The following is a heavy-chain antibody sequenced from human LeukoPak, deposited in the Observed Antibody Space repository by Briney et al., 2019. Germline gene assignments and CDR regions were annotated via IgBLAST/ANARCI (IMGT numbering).Heavy chain of an antibody. Sequence: GGSLRLSCAASGFTFTNYAMTWVGQAPGKGLEGVSGISVSGGSTYYADSVKGRFTISRHTSKNTRYRQMNSLRAEDTAVYYCARDTYGDGFDYWGQGTLVTVSS. CDR1: GFTFTNYA. D-gene: IGHD4-17*01. CDR2: ISVSGGST. V-gene: IGHV3-23*01. J-gene: IGHJ4*02. CDR3: ARDTYGDGFDY.